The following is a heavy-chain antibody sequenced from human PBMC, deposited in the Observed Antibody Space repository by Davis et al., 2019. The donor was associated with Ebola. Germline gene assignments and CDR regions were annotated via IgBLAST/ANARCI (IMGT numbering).Heavy chain of an antibody. CDR2: INPNSGNT. CDR3: ARRQGAMGV. V-gene: IGHV1-8*02. J-gene: IGHJ6*02. Sequence: ASVKVSCKASGYTFTGYYMHWVRQAPGQGLEWMGWINPNSGNTGYAQKFQGRVTMTRNTSISTAYMELSSLRSEDTAVYYCARRQGAMGVWGQGTTVTVSS. D-gene: IGHD1-26*01. CDR1: GYTFTGYY.